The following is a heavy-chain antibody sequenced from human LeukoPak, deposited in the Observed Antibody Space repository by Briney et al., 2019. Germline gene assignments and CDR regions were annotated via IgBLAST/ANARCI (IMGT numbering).Heavy chain of an antibody. J-gene: IGHJ3*02. D-gene: IGHD3-3*01. CDR2: ISAYNGNT. CDR1: GYTFTSYG. CDR3: ARGYYDFWSGYYLRIADAFDI. Sequence: ASVKVSCKASGYTFTSYGISWVRQAPGQGLEWMGWISAYNGNTNYAQKLQGRFTMTTDTSTSTAYMELRSLRSDDTAVYYCARGYYDFWSGYYLRIADAFDIWGQGTMVTVSS. V-gene: IGHV1-18*01.